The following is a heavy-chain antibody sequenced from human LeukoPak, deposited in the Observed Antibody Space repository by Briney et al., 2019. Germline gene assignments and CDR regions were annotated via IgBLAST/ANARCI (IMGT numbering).Heavy chain of an antibody. CDR2: IWNDGSDE. J-gene: IGHJ3*02. CDR1: GFTFSKYA. V-gene: IGHV3-33*01. D-gene: IGHD1-26*01. CDR3: AFEIGRSQGAFDI. Sequence: PGGSLRPSCAASGFTFSKYAMDWGRQTPGKGLEWVAAIWNDGSDENYADSVKGRLPISSDNSKSTLYLQMNSLRAEDSAVYYCAFEIGRSQGAFDIWGQGTMITVSS.